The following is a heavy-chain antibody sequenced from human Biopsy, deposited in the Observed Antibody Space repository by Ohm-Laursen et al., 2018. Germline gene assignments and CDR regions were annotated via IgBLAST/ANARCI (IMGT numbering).Heavy chain of an antibody. V-gene: IGHV4-31*01. CDR2: ISSGGYR. CDR1: GYSVTNDYY. J-gene: IGHJ6*02. CDR3: ARATNSTGWPYYYFYGMDV. D-gene: IGHD2/OR15-2a*01. Sequence: SQTLSLTCAVPGYSVTNDYYWGWIRQPPGKGLEWIGNISSGGYRKYTPSLQSLITISMDTSRNQFSLRLNSVTSADTAVYYCARATNSTGWPYYYFYGMDVWGQGTTVTVSS.